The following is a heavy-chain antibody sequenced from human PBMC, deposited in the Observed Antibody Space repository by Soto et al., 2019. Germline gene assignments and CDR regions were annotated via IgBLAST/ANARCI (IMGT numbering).Heavy chain of an antibody. D-gene: IGHD2-8*01. V-gene: IGHV3-33*01. Sequence: GGSLRLSCAASGFTFSSYGMHWVRQAPGKGLEWVAVIWYDGSNKYYADSVKGRFTISRDNSKNTLYLQMNSLRAEDTAVYYCARDLYCTNGVCSPPLCNWGQGTLVTLYS. J-gene: IGHJ4*02. CDR1: GFTFSSYG. CDR3: ARDLYCTNGVCSPPLCN. CDR2: IWYDGSNK.